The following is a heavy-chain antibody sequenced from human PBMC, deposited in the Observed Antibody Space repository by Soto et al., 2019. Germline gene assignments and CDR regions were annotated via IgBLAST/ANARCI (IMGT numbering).Heavy chain of an antibody. CDR3: ARVITGTPSDYGMDV. J-gene: IGHJ6*02. CDR1: GYTFTSYD. CDR2: MNPNSGNT. D-gene: IGHD1-20*01. Sequence: ASVKVSCNASGYTFTSYDINWVRQATGQGLERMGWMNPNSGNTGYAQKFQGRVTMTRNTSISTAYMELSSLRSEDTAVYYCARVITGTPSDYGMDVWGQGTTVTVSS. V-gene: IGHV1-8*01.